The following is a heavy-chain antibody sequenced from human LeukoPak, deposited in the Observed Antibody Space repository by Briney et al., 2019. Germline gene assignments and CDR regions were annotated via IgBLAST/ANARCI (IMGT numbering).Heavy chain of an antibody. J-gene: IGHJ4*02. V-gene: IGHV3-74*01. Sequence: GGSLRLSCAASGFAFSNYWMDWVRQSPGKGLVWVSRMSRDGRTTIYADSVKGGLTISRENAKNTLYFQMNSLRAEDTAVYYCASPLDSSGYFYVWGQGTLVTVSS. CDR1: GFAFSNYW. CDR3: ASPLDSSGYFYV. CDR2: MSRDGRTT. D-gene: IGHD3-22*01.